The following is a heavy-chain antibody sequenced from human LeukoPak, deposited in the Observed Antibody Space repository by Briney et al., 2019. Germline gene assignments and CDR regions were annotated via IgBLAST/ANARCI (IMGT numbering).Heavy chain of an antibody. V-gene: IGHV1-18*01. CDR2: ISAYNGNT. J-gene: IGHJ6*03. D-gene: IGHD4-11*01. CDR1: GYTFTSYG. Sequence: GASVKVSCKASGYTFTSYGISWVRQAPGQGLEWMGWISAYNGNTNYAQKLQGRVTMTTDTSTSTAYMELRSLRSDDTAVYYCARTEAVTTAPGYYYYMDVWGKGTTVTVSS. CDR3: ARTEAVTTAPGYYYYMDV.